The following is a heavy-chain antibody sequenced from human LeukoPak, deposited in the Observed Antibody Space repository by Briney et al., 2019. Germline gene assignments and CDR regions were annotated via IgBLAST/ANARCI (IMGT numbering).Heavy chain of an antibody. CDR3: ASAKSGSYRDAFDI. D-gene: IGHD1-26*01. CDR1: GYTFTSYD. Sequence: ASVKVSCKASGYTFTSYDINWVRQATGQGLEWMGWMNPNSGNTGYAQKFQGRVTMTRNTSISTAYMELSSLRSEDMAVYYCASAKSGSYRDAFDIWGQGTMVTVSS. V-gene: IGHV1-8*01. CDR2: MNPNSGNT. J-gene: IGHJ3*02.